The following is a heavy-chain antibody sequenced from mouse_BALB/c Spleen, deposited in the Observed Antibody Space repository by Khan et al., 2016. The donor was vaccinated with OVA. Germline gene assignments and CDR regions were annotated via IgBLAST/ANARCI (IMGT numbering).Heavy chain of an antibody. V-gene: IGHV5-6*01. Sequence: EVELVESGEDLVKPGGSLELSCAASGFTFSTYGMSWVRQTPDMRLEWVATISSGGHYTYYPDSVKGRFTISRDNAKNTLYLHMSSLKSEDTAIYYCARLAYYYNSEGFAYWGQGTLVTVSA. CDR2: ISSGGHYT. D-gene: IGHD1-1*01. CDR1: GFTFSTYG. J-gene: IGHJ3*01. CDR3: ARLAYYYNSEGFAY.